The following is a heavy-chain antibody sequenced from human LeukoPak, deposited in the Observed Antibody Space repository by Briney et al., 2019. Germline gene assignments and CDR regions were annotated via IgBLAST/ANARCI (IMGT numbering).Heavy chain of an antibody. J-gene: IGHJ4*02. D-gene: IGHD2-15*01. CDR3: ARIFRLGYCSGGSCPYYFDY. V-gene: IGHV4-30-4*08. CDR1: GGSISSGDYY. CDR2: IYYSGST. Sequence: SETLSLTCTVSGGSISSGDYYWSWIRQPPGKGLEWSGYIYYSGSTYYNPSLKRRVTISVDTSKNQFSLKLSSVTAADTAVYYCARIFRLGYCSGGSCPYYFDYWGQGTLVTVSS.